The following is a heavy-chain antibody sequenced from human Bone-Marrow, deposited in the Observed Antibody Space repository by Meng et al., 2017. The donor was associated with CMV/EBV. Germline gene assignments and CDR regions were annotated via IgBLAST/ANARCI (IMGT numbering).Heavy chain of an antibody. CDR1: GGSISSSSYY. Sequence: ESLKISCTVSGGSISSSSYYWGWIRQPPGKGLEWIGSIYYSGSTYYNPSLKSRVTISVDTSKNQFSLKLSSVTAADTAVYYCMTPEAVAGMRAYWGQGTRVTGSS. J-gene: IGHJ4*02. CDR2: IYYSGST. D-gene: IGHD6-19*01. V-gene: IGHV4-39*01. CDR3: MTPEAVAGMRAY.